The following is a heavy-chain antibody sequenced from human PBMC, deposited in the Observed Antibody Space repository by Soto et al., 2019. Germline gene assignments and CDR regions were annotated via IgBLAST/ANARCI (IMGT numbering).Heavy chain of an antibody. V-gene: IGHV3-23*01. CDR2: VSPHGANT. Sequence: GGSLRLSCVASGFTFGSCGMNWVRQAPGKGLEWVAGVSPHGANTYYADSVRGRFIISRDDSRNTVSLDMNSLRGDDSAVYYCATEGAKTTWNFDYWGQGAVVTVSS. D-gene: IGHD1-1*01. J-gene: IGHJ4*02. CDR3: ATEGAKTTWNFDY. CDR1: GFTFGSCG.